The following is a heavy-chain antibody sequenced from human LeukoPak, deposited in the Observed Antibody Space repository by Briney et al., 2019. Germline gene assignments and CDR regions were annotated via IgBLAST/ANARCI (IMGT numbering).Heavy chain of an antibody. V-gene: IGHV3-30-3*01. CDR1: GFTFSSYA. CDR3: ARGPVNYDYYYGMDV. J-gene: IGHJ6*02. Sequence: PGGSLRLSCAASGFTFSSYAMHWVRQAPGKGLEWVAVISYDGSNKYYADSVKGRFTISRDNSKNTLYLQMNSLRAEDTAVYYCARGPVNYDYYYGMDVWGQGTTVTVSS. D-gene: IGHD3-22*01. CDR2: ISYDGSNK.